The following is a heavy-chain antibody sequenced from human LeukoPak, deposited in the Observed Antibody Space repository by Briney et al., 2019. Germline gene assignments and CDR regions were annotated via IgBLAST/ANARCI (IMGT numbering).Heavy chain of an antibody. CDR2: ISSSSSLI. V-gene: IGHV3-21*01. Sequence: GGSLRLSCAASGFTFSSSDMDWVRQAPGKGLEWVAPISSSSSLIYYTNSVKGRFTVSRDNAKNTLYLQMNSLRVEDTAVYFCARVGSGNTYGYADYWGQGTLVTVSS. D-gene: IGHD5-18*01. J-gene: IGHJ4*02. CDR1: GFTFSSSD. CDR3: ARVGSGNTYGYADY.